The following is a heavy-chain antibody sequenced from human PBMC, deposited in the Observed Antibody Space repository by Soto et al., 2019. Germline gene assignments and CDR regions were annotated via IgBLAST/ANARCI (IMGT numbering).Heavy chain of an antibody. J-gene: IGHJ6*02. CDR1: GYTFTSYY. V-gene: IGHV1-46*01. CDR3: ARDIIVVVPADYYYYGMDV. CDR2: INPSGGST. Sequence: ASVKVSCKASGYTFTSYYMHWVRQAPGQGLEWMGIINPSGGSTSYAQKFQGRVTMTRDTSTSTVYMELSSLRSEDTAVYYCARDIIVVVPADYYYYGMDVWGQGTAVTVSS. D-gene: IGHD2-2*01.